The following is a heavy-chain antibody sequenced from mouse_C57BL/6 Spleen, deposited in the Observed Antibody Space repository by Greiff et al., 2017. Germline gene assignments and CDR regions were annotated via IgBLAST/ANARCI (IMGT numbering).Heavy chain of an antibody. CDR3: ARLDYFDY. V-gene: IGHV1-50*01. J-gene: IGHJ2*01. CDR2: IDPSDSYT. Sequence: VQLQQPGAELVKPGASVKLSCKASGYTFTSYWMQWVKQRPGQGLEWIGKIDPSDSYTNYPQKFKGKATLTVDSSSSTAYMQLSSLTSEDAAVYYCARLDYFDYWGQGTTLTVSA. CDR1: GYTFTSYW.